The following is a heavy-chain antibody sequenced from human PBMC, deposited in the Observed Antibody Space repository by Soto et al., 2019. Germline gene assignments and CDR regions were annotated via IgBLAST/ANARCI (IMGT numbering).Heavy chain of an antibody. CDR2: ISYDGSNK. D-gene: IGHD7-27*01. V-gene: IGHV3-30-3*01. CDR1: GFTFSSYA. J-gene: IGHJ6*02. Sequence: QVQLVESGGGVVQPGRSLRLSCAASGFTFSSYAMHWVRQAPGKGLEWVAVISYDGSNKYYADSVKGRFTISRDNSKNTLYLQMNSLRAEDTAVYYCARDLAWGPDSRGMDVWGQGTTVTVSS. CDR3: ARDLAWGPDSRGMDV.